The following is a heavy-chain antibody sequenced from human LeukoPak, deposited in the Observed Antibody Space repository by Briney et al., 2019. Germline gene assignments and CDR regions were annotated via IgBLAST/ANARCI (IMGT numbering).Heavy chain of an antibody. CDR2: IYYSGST. CDR1: GGSINGYY. Sequence: SETLSLTCTVSGGSINGYYWSWIRQTPGKGLEWVGYIYYSGSTNYNPSLKSRLTMSVDTSKSQFSLKLISVTAADTAVYYCARHTRYLDYWGQGTLVTVSS. D-gene: IGHD3-3*01. CDR3: ARHTRYLDY. J-gene: IGHJ4*02. V-gene: IGHV4-59*08.